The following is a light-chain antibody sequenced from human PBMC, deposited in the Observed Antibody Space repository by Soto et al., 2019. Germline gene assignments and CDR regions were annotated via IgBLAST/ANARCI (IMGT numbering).Light chain of an antibody. CDR1: QSVRRNY. Sequence: EIVLTQSPDTLSLSPGERATLSCRASQSVRRNYLAWYQQKPGQDPRFLIYDASSRATGIPDRFSGSGSGTDFTLTISRLEPEDFAVYYCQQYGSSPLTFGGGTKVEIK. J-gene: IGKJ4*01. CDR3: QQYGSSPLT. V-gene: IGKV3-20*01. CDR2: DAS.